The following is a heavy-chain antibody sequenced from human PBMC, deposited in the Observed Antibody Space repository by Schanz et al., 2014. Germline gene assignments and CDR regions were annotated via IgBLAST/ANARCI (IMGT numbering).Heavy chain of an antibody. CDR1: GFTFSSYA. CDR3: AKGRFGELSAFDI. J-gene: IGHJ3*02. V-gene: IGHV3-23*04. D-gene: IGHD3-10*01. CDR2: ISGDHRNT. Sequence: EVQLVESGGGVVQPGRSLRLSCAASGFTFSSYAMSWVRQAPGKGLEWVSSISGDHRNTFYADSVKGRFTISRDNSKNTLYLQMNSLRAEDTAVYYCAKGRFGELSAFDIWGQGTMVTVSS.